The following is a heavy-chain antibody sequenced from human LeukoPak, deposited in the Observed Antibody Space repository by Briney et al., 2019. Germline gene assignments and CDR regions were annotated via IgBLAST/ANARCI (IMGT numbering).Heavy chain of an antibody. V-gene: IGHV4-34*01. J-gene: IGHJ3*02. CDR3: ARGNDYGDYDLGEKGRDAFDI. Sequence: PSETLSLTCAVYGGSFSGYYWSWIRQPPGKGLEWIGEINHSGSTNYNPSLKSRVTISVDKSKNQFSLKLSSVTAADTAVYYCARGNDYGDYDLGEKGRDAFDIWGQGTMVTVSS. CDR2: INHSGST. D-gene: IGHD4-17*01. CDR1: GGSFSGYY.